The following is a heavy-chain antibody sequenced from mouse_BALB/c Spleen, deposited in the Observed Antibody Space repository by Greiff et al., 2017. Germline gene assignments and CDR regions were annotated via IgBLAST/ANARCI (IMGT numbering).Heavy chain of an antibody. V-gene: IGHV5-6*01. CDR1: GFTFSSYG. CDR2: ISSGGSYT. Sequence: EVNVVESGGDLVKPGGSLKLSCAASGFTFSSYGMSWVRQTPDKRLEWVATISSGGSYTYYPDSVKGRFTISRDNAKNTLYLQMSSLKSEDTAMYYCARHYGNYGDYAMDDWGQGTSVTVSS. CDR3: ARHYGNYGDYAMDD. D-gene: IGHD2-1*01. J-gene: IGHJ4*01.